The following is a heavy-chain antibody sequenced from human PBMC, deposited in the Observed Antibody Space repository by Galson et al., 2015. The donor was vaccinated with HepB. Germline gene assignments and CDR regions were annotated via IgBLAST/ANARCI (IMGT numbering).Heavy chain of an antibody. Sequence: SLRLSCAASGFIFSTYAMSWVRQAPGKGLEWVAAISGSGGTTYYADPMKGRFTISRHNSKNTLYLQINSLRAEDTAIYYCSKGGGDFWSGPLFDPWGQGTLVTVSS. CDR2: ISGSGGTT. V-gene: IGHV3-23*01. CDR1: GFIFSTYA. J-gene: IGHJ5*02. CDR3: SKGGGDFWSGPLFDP. D-gene: IGHD3-3*01.